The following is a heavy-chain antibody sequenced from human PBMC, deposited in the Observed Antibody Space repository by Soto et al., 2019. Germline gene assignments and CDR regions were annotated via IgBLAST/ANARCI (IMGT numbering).Heavy chain of an antibody. CDR3: AREDIVVVVAAAYFDY. V-gene: IGHV3-48*02. CDR1: GFTFSIYS. D-gene: IGHD2-15*01. J-gene: IGHJ4*02. CDR2: ISSSSSTI. Sequence: EVQLVESGGGLVQPGGSLRLSCAASGFTFSIYSMNWVRQAPGKGLEWVSYISSSSSTIYYADSVKGRFTISRDNAKNSLYLQMNSLRDEDTAVYYCAREDIVVVVAAAYFDYWGQGTLVTVSS.